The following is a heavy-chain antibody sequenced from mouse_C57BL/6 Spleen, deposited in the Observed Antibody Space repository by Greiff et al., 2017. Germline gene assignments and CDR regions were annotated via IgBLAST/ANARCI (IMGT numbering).Heavy chain of an antibody. V-gene: IGHV1-5*01. J-gene: IGHJ2*01. Sequence: VQLQQSGTVLARPGASVKMSCKTSGYTFTSYWMHWVKQRPGQGLEWIGAIYPGNSDTSYNQKFKGKAKLTAVTSASTAYMELSSLTNEDSAVYYCTRSGYGNYEGYFDYWGQGTTLTVSS. D-gene: IGHD2-1*01. CDR2: IYPGNSDT. CDR1: GYTFTSYW. CDR3: TRSGYGNYEGYFDY.